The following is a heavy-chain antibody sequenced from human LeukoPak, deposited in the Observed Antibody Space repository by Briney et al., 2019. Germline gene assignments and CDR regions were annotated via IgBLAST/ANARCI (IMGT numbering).Heavy chain of an antibody. Sequence: GGSLRLSCAASGFTFDGHAMHWVRQAPGKGLEWVSLIRWDGAMTDYADSVKGRFTISRDNSKNSLDLQMNGLRSEDSALYYCVTRIMEGAGFDLWGQGTRVIVSP. CDR3: VTRIMEGAGFDL. V-gene: IGHV3-43*02. CDR2: IRWDGAMT. D-gene: IGHD1-26*01. J-gene: IGHJ3*01. CDR1: GFTFDGHA.